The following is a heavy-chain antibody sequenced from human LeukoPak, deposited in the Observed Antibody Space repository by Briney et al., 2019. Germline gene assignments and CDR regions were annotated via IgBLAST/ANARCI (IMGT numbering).Heavy chain of an antibody. CDR1: SGSISSYY. V-gene: IGHV4-59*01. D-gene: IGHD3-22*01. J-gene: IGHJ4*02. CDR3: ARGYLPSSGYFYYFDN. Sequence: SETLSLTCTVSSGSISSYYWSWIRHPPGKGLEWIGYIYYSGSPNYNPSLTSRVTISVDTSKDQFSLQLSSVTAADTAVYYCARGYLPSSGYFYYFDNWGQGTLVTVSS. CDR2: IYYSGSP.